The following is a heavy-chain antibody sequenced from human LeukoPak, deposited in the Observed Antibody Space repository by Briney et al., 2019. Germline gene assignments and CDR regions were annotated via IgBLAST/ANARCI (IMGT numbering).Heavy chain of an antibody. CDR2: IYYSGTT. Sequence: SETLSLTCTVSGGSISSSNYHWGWIRQPPGRGLEWIGTIYYSGTTCYNPSLKSRVTISVDTSKNQFSLKLSSMTAADTAVYYCARLTVGATAVDCWGQGTLVTVSS. D-gene: IGHD1-26*01. CDR1: GGSISSSNYH. J-gene: IGHJ4*02. CDR3: ARLTVGATAVDC. V-gene: IGHV4-39*01.